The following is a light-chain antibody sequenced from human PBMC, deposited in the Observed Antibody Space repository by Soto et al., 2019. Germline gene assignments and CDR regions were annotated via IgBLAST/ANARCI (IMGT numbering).Light chain of an antibody. CDR2: KAS. J-gene: IGKJ1*01. Sequence: DIQMIQSPSTLSGSVGDRATLTCRASQTISSWLAWYQQTTGKAPKLLIYKASTLKSGVPSRFRGNRSRTEFTLTFCRLQPDDFATYSCQHYNSYSEAFGQGTKV. V-gene: IGKV1-5*03. CDR1: QTISSW. CDR3: QHYNSYSEA.